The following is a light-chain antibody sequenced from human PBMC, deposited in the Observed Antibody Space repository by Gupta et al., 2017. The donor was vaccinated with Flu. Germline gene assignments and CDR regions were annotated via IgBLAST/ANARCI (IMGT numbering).Light chain of an antibody. J-gene: IGKJ2*01. Sequence: EIVLTQSPATLSLSPGERATLSCRASQSVGTYLVWYQQKPGQTPRLLIYDASNRATGIPARFSGSGSGTDFTLTISSREPEDFAVYYCQKRSNWPPYTFGQGTMLEI. CDR2: DAS. CDR3: QKRSNWPPYT. CDR1: QSVGTY. V-gene: IGKV3-11*01.